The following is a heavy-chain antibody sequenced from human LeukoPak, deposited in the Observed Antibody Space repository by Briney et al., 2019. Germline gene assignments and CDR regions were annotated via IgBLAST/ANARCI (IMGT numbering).Heavy chain of an antibody. CDR3: ARGVVTAISGYFDY. D-gene: IGHD2-21*02. J-gene: IGHJ4*02. CDR2: IYPGDSDT. Sequence: GGSLQISCKGSGSSFTSYWIAWVRQLPGKGLEYMGIIYPGDSDTRYSPSFQGQVTISADKSISTAYLQWSSLKASDTAMYYCARGVVTAISGYFDYWGQGTLVTVSS. CDR1: GSSFTSYW. V-gene: IGHV5-51*01.